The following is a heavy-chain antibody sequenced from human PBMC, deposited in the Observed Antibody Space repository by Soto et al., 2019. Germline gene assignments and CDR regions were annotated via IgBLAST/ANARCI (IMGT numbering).Heavy chain of an antibody. CDR1: GYSFTSYW. CDR3: ARHGYYDSSGYYYALDYYYGMDV. J-gene: IGHJ6*02. V-gene: IGHV5-51*01. Sequence: PGESLKISCKGSGYSFTSYWIGWVRQMPGKGLEWMGIIYPGDSDTRYSPSFQGQVTISADKSISTAYLQWSSLKASDTAMYYCARHGYYDSSGYYYALDYYYGMDVWGQGTTATVSS. D-gene: IGHD3-22*01. CDR2: IYPGDSDT.